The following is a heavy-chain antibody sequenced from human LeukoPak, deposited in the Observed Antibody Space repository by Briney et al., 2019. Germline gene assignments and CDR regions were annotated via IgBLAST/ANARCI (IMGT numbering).Heavy chain of an antibody. J-gene: IGHJ4*02. Sequence: PAGSLRLSCAASGFSFSSNWMHWVRQAPGKGLVWVARINSDGSTTNDADCVKGRFTISRDNAKNTLYLQMNSLRAEDTAVYYCARDGLGATPFDYWGQGTLVTVSS. D-gene: IGHD1-26*01. CDR3: ARDGLGATPFDY. V-gene: IGHV3-74*01. CDR2: INSDGSTT. CDR1: GFSFSSNW.